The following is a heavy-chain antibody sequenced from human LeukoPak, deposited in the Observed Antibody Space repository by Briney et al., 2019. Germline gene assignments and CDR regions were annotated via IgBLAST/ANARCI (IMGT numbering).Heavy chain of an antibody. CDR3: ASYPRSIPTPPFDY. V-gene: IGHV1-2*02. CDR2: INPNNGDT. D-gene: IGHD2-21*01. Sequence: ASVKVSCXASGYTFTAQYMHWVRQAPGQGLEWMGWINPNNGDTKYAQSFLGRVTMTRDTSTTTAYMELSRLRSDDTAVYFCASYPRSIPTPPFDYWGQGTLVTVSS. J-gene: IGHJ4*02. CDR1: GYTFTAQY.